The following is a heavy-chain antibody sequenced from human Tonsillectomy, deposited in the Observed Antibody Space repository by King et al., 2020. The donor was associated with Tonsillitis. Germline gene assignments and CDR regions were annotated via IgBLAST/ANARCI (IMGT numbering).Heavy chain of an antibody. J-gene: IGHJ4*02. CDR1: GYTFTGYD. Sequence: VQLVESGAEVKKPGASVKVSCKASGYTFTGYDMHWVRQAPGQGLEWMGWINPGSGVTKYAQKVQGRVTMTRDTSSSTAYMELSRLTSDDTAVYYCARVGDCSGGSCGKWGQGTLITVSS. CDR2: INPGSGVT. V-gene: IGHV1-2*02. D-gene: IGHD2-15*01. CDR3: ARVGDCSGGSCGK.